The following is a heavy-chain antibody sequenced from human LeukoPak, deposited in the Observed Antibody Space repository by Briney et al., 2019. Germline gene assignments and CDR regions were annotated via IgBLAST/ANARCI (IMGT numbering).Heavy chain of an antibody. J-gene: IGHJ5*01. D-gene: IGHD3-16*01. Sequence: GGSLRLSCAASGFTFSRYDMHWVRQATGKGLEWITSIGTGGNTYYIGSVKGRFTISRENAKSSLYLQMNSLRAGDTAVYYCVRGGEIGFDSWGQGTLVTVSS. CDR2: IGTGGNT. CDR3: VRGGEIGFDS. V-gene: IGHV3-13*04. CDR1: GFTFSRYD.